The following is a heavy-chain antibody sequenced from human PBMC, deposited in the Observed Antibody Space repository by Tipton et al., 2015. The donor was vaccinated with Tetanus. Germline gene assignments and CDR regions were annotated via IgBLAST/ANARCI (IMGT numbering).Heavy chain of an antibody. J-gene: IGHJ5*02. CDR1: GGSISDKKYY. D-gene: IGHD3-10*01. Sequence: TLSLTCTVSGGSISDKKYYWGWIRQPPGKGLEWIASIYFKGDTYYSPTLKSRVTIVVDTSQNVFSLSLTSVTAADTAVYYCARHLYGYWFDPWGPGPLVTVSA. CDR3: ARHLYGYWFDP. V-gene: IGHV4-39*02. CDR2: IYFKGDT.